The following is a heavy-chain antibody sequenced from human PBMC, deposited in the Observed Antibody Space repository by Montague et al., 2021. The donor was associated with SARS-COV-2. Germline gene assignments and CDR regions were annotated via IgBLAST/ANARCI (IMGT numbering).Heavy chain of an antibody. CDR2: VYESGRT. Sequence: SETLSLTCTVSGGSISSSIDYWGWIRQLPGKGLEWIGSVYESGRTYYNPSLKSRVTISVDTSQNRFSLKLRSVTAADTAVYYCGRFRGVAWGADGTGTSDYWGQGTLVTVSS. V-gene: IGHV4-39*01. CDR1: GGSISSSIDY. D-gene: IGHD1-1*01. CDR3: GRFRGVAWGADGTGTSDY. J-gene: IGHJ4*02.